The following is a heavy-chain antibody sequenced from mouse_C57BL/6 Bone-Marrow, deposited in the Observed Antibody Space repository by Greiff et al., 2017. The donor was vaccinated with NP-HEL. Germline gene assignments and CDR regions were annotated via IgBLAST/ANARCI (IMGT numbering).Heavy chain of an antibody. CDR3: ARDYYGYDDYAMDY. CDR1: GYTFTSYW. V-gene: IGHV1-64*01. J-gene: IGHJ4*01. D-gene: IGHD2-2*01. CDR2: IHPNSGST. Sequence: QVQLKQPGAELVKPGASVKLSCKASGYTFTSYWMHWVKQRPGQGLEWIGMIHPNSGSTNYNEKFKSKATLTVDKSSSTAYMQLSSLTSEDSAVYYCARDYYGYDDYAMDYWGQGTSVTVSS.